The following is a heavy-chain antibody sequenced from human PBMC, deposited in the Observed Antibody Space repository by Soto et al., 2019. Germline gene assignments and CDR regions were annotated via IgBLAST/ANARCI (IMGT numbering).Heavy chain of an antibody. V-gene: IGHV5-51*01. Sequence: EESLRIFCKVSGYSFTSYWIVCVLQMPGKGLECMGIIYPGDSYTRYSPSFQGQVTISADKSISTAYLQWSSLKSSDTAMYYCAKMNRGHIAVAGSTYYYGMDVSGQGTTVTVSS. CDR3: AKMNRGHIAVAGSTYYYGMDV. J-gene: IGHJ6*01. CDR2: IYPGDSYT. CDR1: GYSFTSYW. D-gene: IGHD6-19*01.